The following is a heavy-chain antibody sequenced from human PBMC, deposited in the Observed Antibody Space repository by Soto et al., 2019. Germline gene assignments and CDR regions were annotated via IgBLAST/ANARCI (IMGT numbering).Heavy chain of an antibody. CDR3: ARGVENQEAAAANWFDP. CDR1: GGSFSDYY. D-gene: IGHD6-13*01. CDR2: INHSGST. J-gene: IGHJ5*02. V-gene: IGHV4-34*01. Sequence: XATLSLTFAVYGGSFSDYYWSWIRQSPGKGLEWIGEINHSGSTNYNPSLKSRVTMSVDTSKNQFSLKLSSVTAADTSVYYCARGVENQEAAAANWFDPWGQGTLVTVSS.